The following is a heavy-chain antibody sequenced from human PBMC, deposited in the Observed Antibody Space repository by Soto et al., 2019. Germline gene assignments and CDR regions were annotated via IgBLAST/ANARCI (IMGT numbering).Heavy chain of an antibody. CDR1: GFTFSSYS. Sequence: GGSLRLSCAASGFTFSSYSMNWVRQAPGKGLEWVSYISSSSSTIYYADSVKGRFTISRDNAKNSLYLQMNSLRDEDTAVYYCARLPPDVHVLRFLEWLTAEDNLFDPWGQGTLVTVS. V-gene: IGHV3-48*02. CDR2: ISSSSSTI. D-gene: IGHD3-3*01. J-gene: IGHJ5*02. CDR3: ARLPPDVHVLRFLEWLTAEDNLFDP.